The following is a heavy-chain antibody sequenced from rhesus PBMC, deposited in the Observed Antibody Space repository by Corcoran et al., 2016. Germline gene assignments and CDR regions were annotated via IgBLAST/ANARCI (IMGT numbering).Heavy chain of an antibody. CDR2: IYGSGSRT. J-gene: IGHJ3*01. Sequence: QLQLQESGPGLVKPSETLSVTCAVSGGSIRSSYWSWIRQAPGKGLEWIGYIYGSGSRTNYNPSLKSRVTLSVDTSKNQLSLKLSSVTTADTAVYYCARGEYYYEDAFDFWGQGLRVTVSS. D-gene: IGHD3-28*01. CDR3: ARGEYYYEDAFDF. CDR1: GGSIRSSY. V-gene: IGHV4-169*01.